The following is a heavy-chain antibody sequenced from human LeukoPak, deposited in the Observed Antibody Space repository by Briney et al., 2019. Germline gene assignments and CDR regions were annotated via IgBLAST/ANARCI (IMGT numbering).Heavy chain of an antibody. D-gene: IGHD1-26*01. CDR3: VRDRSGSYWTY. CDR2: IYHSGST. CDR1: GYSISSGYY. J-gene: IGHJ4*02. Sequence: SETLSLTCTVSGYSISSGYYWGWIRQPPGKGLEWIGNIYHSGSTSYNPSLKSRVTISVDTSKNQFSLNLSSVTAADTAVYYCVRDRSGSYWTYWGQGTLVTVSS. V-gene: IGHV4-38-2*02.